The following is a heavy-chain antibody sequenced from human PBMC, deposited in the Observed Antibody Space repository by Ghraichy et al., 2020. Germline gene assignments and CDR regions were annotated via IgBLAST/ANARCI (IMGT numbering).Heavy chain of an antibody. CDR1: GFTFSSYS. CDR3: ARDVGGGGSSLVY. V-gene: IGHV3-21*01. CDR2: ISSSSSYI. Sequence: GGSLRLSCAASGFTFSSYSMNWVRQAPGKGLEWVSSISSSSSYIYYADSVKGRFTISRDNAKNSLYLQMNSLRAEDTAVYYCARDVGGGGSSLVYWGQGTLVTVSS. J-gene: IGHJ4*02. D-gene: IGHD1-26*01.